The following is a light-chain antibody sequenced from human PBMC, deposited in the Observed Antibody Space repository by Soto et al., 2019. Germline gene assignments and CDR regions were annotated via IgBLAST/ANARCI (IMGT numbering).Light chain of an antibody. CDR2: EVS. CDR3: SSYAGSNNYV. CDR1: SSDVGGYNY. Sequence: QSVLTQPPSASGSPGQSVTISCTGTSSDVGGYNYVSWYQQHPGKVPKLMIYEVSKRPSGAPDRFSGSKSGNTASLTVSGLQAEDEADYYCSSYAGSNNYVFGTGTKVTVL. V-gene: IGLV2-8*01. J-gene: IGLJ1*01.